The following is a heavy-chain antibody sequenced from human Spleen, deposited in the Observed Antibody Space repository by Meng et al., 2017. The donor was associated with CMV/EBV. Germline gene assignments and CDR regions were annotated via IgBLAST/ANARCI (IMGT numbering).Heavy chain of an antibody. CDR1: GGTFGSNV. CDR3: ARSDSSARGREYYYYGMDV. D-gene: IGHD6-19*01. V-gene: IGHV1-69*05. J-gene: IGHJ6*02. Sequence: SVKVSCKASGGTFGSNVISWVRQAPGQGLEWMGGIIPIFGTANYAQKFQGRVTITTDESTSTAYMELSSLRSEDTAVYYCARSDSSARGREYYYYGMDVWGQGTTVTVSS. CDR2: IIPIFGTA.